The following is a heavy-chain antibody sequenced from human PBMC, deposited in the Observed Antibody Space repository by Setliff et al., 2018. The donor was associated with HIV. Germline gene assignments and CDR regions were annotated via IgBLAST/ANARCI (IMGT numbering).Heavy chain of an antibody. CDR2: INHRGST. J-gene: IGHJ4*01. Sequence: SATLSLTCAVYGGSFSAYHWSWIRQTPGKGLEWLGEINHRGSTAYNLALESRVSMSIDTSKNQFSLKLTSVTAADTAIYYCARGRDYTGSWFRPFYLDFWGHGNLVTVSS. V-gene: IGHV4-34*01. D-gene: IGHD3-3*01. CDR1: GGSFSAYH. CDR3: ARGRDYTGSWFRPFYLDF.